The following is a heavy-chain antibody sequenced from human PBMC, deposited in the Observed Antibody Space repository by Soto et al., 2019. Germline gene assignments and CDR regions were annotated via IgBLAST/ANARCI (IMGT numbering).Heavy chain of an antibody. CDR1: EFNLSDHY. V-gene: IGHV3-72*01. CDR2: SKNKAYSYAT. Sequence: EVQLVESGGGLVQPGGSLRLSCVTSEFNLSDHYMDWVRQAPLKGMEWVARSKNKAYSYATEYAASVKGRFTISRDDSKNSLYLQMNTLRTEDTATYYCARNIFTSWAYYCDSWGQGTLVTVSS. D-gene: IGHD1-26*01. J-gene: IGHJ4*02. CDR3: ARNIFTSWAYYCDS.